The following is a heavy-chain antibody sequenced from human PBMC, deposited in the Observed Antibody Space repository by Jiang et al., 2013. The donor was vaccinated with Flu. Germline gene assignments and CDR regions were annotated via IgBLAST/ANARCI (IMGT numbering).Heavy chain of an antibody. CDR3: AGQLANGWWAFDY. V-gene: IGHV4-39*01. CDR2: INYNGQT. J-gene: IGHJ4*02. Sequence: GSGLVKPSETLSLTCTVSAGSITNTDYWWGWIRQPPRKGLEWIGSINYNGQTYYNPSLASRVTVSVDTSKNQFSLNLKSVTAADTALYYCAGQLANGWWAFDYWGQGAPVTVSS. CDR1: AGSITNTDYW. D-gene: IGHD2-8*02.